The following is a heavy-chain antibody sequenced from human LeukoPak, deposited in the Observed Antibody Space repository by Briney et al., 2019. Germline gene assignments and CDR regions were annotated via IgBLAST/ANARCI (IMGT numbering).Heavy chain of an antibody. J-gene: IGHJ2*01. V-gene: IGHV4-59*08. CDR3: ARLLASGVGGRNWYFDL. CDR1: GCSISNYY. Sequence: PSVTLSLTCTVSGCSISNYYWSWIRQPPGRGLEWIGYIYYIGSTHYNPSLESRITLSVEMSKTQFCLKMSSVTAADTGVYYCARLLASGVGGRNWYFDLWGRGTLVTVSS. CDR2: IYYIGST. D-gene: IGHD2-15*01.